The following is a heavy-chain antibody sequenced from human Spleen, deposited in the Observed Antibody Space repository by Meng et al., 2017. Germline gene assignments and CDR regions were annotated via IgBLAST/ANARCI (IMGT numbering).Heavy chain of an antibody. CDR3: VRSHYGDYVNYNYGMDV. J-gene: IGHJ6*02. CDR1: GFTFSSYS. CDR2: ISSSSSYI. D-gene: IGHD4-17*01. V-gene: IGHV3-21*04. Sequence: GESLKISCAASGFTFSSYSMNWVRQAPGKGLEWVSSISSSSSYIYYADSVKGRFTISRDNAKNSLYLQMNSLRAEDTALYYCVRSHYGDYVNYNYGMDVWGQGTTVTVSS.